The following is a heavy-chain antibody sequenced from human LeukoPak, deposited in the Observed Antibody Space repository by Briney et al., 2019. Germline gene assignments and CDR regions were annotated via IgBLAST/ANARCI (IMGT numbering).Heavy chain of an antibody. Sequence: GGSLRLSCAASGFTFSSYWMNWARQAPGKGLEWVASINHNGNVNYYVDSVKGRFTISRDNAKNSLYLQMNSLRAEDTALYYCAKVRSGWLALDAFDIWGQGTMVTVSS. CDR3: AKVRSGWLALDAFDI. V-gene: IGHV3-7*03. CDR2: INHNGNVN. J-gene: IGHJ3*02. CDR1: GFTFSSYW. D-gene: IGHD6-19*01.